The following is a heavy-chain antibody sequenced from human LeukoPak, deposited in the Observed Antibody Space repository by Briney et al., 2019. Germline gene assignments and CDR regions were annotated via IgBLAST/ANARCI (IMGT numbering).Heavy chain of an antibody. CDR2: ISAYNGNT. Sequence: ASVKVSCKASGYTFSSYGISWVRQAPGQGLEWMGWISAYNGNTKYAQKLQGRVTMTTDTSTSTTYMELRSLRSDDTALYYCARGRGYCSSTSCRRGIFDYWGQGTLVTVSS. CDR1: GYTFSSYG. CDR3: ARGRGYCSSTSCRRGIFDY. J-gene: IGHJ4*02. D-gene: IGHD2-2*01. V-gene: IGHV1-18*01.